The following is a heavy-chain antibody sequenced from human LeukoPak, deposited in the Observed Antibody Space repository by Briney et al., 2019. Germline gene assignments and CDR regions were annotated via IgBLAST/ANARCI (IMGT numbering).Heavy chain of an antibody. CDR3: AKDGIGERIAAADTYYFDY. CDR2: IRYDGSNK. J-gene: IGHJ4*02. Sequence: GGSLRHSYAPSWFTLSSYVLHLVRQVPRRGLGRVAFIRYDGSNKYYADSVKGRFTISRDNSKNPLYLPMNSLRAEDTAVYYCAKDGIGERIAAADTYYFDYWGQGTLVTVSS. CDR1: WFTLSSYV. V-gene: IGHV3-30*02. D-gene: IGHD6-13*01.